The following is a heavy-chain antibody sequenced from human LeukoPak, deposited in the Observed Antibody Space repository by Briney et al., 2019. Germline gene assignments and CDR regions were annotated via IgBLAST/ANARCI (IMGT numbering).Heavy chain of an antibody. J-gene: IGHJ4*02. V-gene: IGHV1-2*02. CDR1: GYTFTDHY. CDR2: INPNNGGT. D-gene: IGHD6-19*01. Sequence: ASVKDSCQASGYTFTDHYIHWVRHAPGRGVEWMGWINPNNGGTNSAQKFQGRVTLIRDTSMSTAYMELSRLRSDDAAVYYCARSMAGTFDYGGQGTLVTVSS. CDR3: ARSMAGTFDY.